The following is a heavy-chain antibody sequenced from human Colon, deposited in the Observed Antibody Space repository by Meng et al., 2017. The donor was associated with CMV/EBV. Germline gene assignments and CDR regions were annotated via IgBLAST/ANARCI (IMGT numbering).Heavy chain of an antibody. CDR2: INPSNGDT. CDR1: GYTFNGYY. V-gene: IGHV1-2*02. CDR3: AAISKGDFDY. J-gene: IGHJ4*02. Sequence: VQLGQDVTEVKKPGASVNVSCKASGYTFNGYYIHWVRQAPGEGIEEMGRINPSNGDTNYAQKFQGRVTMTRDTSITKAYMELNRLTADDTAVYYCAAISKGDFDYWGQGTLVTVSS.